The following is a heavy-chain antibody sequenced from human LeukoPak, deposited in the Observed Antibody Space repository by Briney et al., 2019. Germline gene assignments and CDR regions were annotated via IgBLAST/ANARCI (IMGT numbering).Heavy chain of an antibody. Sequence: PSETLSLTCAVYGGSFSGYYWSWIRQPPGKGLEWIGEINHSGSTNYNPSLKSRVTISVDTSKNQFSLKLSSVTAADTAVYYCARHAVHLLTYYDSSGYYFLDYWGQGTLVTVSS. CDR3: ARHAVHLLTYYDSSGYYFLDY. J-gene: IGHJ4*02. CDR1: GGSFSGYY. D-gene: IGHD3-22*01. V-gene: IGHV4-34*01. CDR2: INHSGST.